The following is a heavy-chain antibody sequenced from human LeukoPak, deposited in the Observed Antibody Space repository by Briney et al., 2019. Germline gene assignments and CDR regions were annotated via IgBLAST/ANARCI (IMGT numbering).Heavy chain of an antibody. CDR3: AKDYCSSTSCYTDY. J-gene: IGHJ4*02. V-gene: IGHV3-9*01. CDR2: ISWNSGSI. Sequence: GGSLRLSCAASGFTFDNYAMHWVRQAPGKGLEWVSGISWNSGSIGYADSVKGRFTISRDNAKNSLYLQMNSLRAEDTALYLCAKDYCSSTSCYTDYWGQGTLVTVSS. D-gene: IGHD2-2*02. CDR1: GFTFDNYA.